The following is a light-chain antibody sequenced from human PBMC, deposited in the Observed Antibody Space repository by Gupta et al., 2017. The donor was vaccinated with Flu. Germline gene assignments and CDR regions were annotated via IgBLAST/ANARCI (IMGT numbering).Light chain of an antibody. CDR2: KDS. CDR3: QSADSSGTYVV. J-gene: IGLJ2*01. Sequence: SYELTQPPSVSVSPGQTARITCSGDALPKQYAYWYQQKPGQAPVLVIYKDSERASGIPERFSGTRSGTTVTLTISGVQAEDEADYYCQSADSSGTYVVFGGGTKLTVL. CDR1: ALPKQY. V-gene: IGLV3-25*02.